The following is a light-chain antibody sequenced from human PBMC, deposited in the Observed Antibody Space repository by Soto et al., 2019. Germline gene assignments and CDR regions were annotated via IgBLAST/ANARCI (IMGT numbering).Light chain of an antibody. Sequence: DIVVTQSPLSLPVTPGEPSSVSCRSSQILLHINGYNYLAWYQQKPGKVPKLLIYAASTLQSGVPSRFSGSGSGTDFTLTISRLEPEDFAVYYCQQYGSSLTFGQGTRLEI. V-gene: IGKV2-28*01. CDR3: QQYGSSLT. J-gene: IGKJ5*01. CDR2: AAS. CDR1: QILLHINGYNY.